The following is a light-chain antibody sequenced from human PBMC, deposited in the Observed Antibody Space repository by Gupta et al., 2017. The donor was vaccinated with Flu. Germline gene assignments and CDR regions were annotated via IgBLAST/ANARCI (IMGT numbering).Light chain of an antibody. CDR3: QVWDSSSDHVV. CDR2: EDS. CDR1: NIGRKS. J-gene: IGLJ2*01. V-gene: IGLV3-21*03. Sequence: SYVLTQPPSVSVAPGKTARITCGGNNIGRKSVHWYQQKPGQAPVLVVDEDSDRPSGIPERCSGSNSGNTATLTISRVEAGDEADYYCQVWDSSSDHVVFGGGTNLTVL.